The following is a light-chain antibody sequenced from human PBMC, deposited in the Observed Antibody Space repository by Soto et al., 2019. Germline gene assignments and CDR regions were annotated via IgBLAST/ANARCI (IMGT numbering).Light chain of an antibody. V-gene: IGLV2-14*01. CDR2: DVS. Sequence: QSVLTQPASVSGSPGQSITISCTGTSSDVGGYNYVSWYQQHPGKAPKLMIYDVSNRPSGVSNRFSGSKSGNTASLTISGLQAEDEADYYCISYTSSSTLVVFGGRTKVTVL. CDR1: SSDVGGYNY. J-gene: IGLJ2*01. CDR3: ISYTSSSTLVV.